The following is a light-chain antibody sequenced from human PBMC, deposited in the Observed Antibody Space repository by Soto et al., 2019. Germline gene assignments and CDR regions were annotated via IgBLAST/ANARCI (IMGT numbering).Light chain of an antibody. CDR1: QDISNY. CDR2: DAS. V-gene: IGKV1-33*01. Sequence: DIQMTQSPSSLSASVGDRVTITCQASQDISNYLNWYQQKPGKAPKLLINDASNLETGVPSRFSGSGSGTDFTFTISSLQPEDIATYYCQQYDNLFFTFGPGTKVDIK. J-gene: IGKJ3*01. CDR3: QQYDNLFFT.